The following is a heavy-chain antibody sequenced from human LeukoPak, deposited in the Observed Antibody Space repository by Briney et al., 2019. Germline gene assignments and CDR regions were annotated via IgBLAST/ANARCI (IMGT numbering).Heavy chain of an antibody. D-gene: IGHD2-21*02. Sequence: GGSLRLSCAASGFTFDTYGMSWVRQAPGKGLEWVSSISSNSANTYYADSVKGRFTISRDNSKNTLYLQMNSLRAEDTAVYYCAKDGTGCGGDCYTDYWGQGTLVTVSS. CDR3: AKDGTGCGGDCYTDY. J-gene: IGHJ4*02. V-gene: IGHV3-23*01. CDR1: GFTFDTYG. CDR2: ISSNSANT.